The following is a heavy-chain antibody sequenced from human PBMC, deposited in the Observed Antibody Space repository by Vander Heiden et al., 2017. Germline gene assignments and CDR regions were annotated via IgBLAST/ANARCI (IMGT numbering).Heavy chain of an antibody. V-gene: IGHV3-23*01. Sequence: EVQLLESGGGLVQPGGSLRRSCAASGFTFSSYAMSWVRQAPGKGLEWVSAISGSGGSTYYADSVKGRFTISRDNSKNTLYLQMNSLRAEDTAVYYCAKHATMIVVVIKNFDYWGQGTLVTVSS. CDR2: ISGSGGST. CDR3: AKHATMIVVVIKNFDY. CDR1: GFTFSSYA. D-gene: IGHD3-22*01. J-gene: IGHJ4*02.